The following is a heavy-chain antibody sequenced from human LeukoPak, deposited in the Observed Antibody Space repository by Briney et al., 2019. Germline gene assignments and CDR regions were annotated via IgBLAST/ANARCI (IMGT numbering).Heavy chain of an antibody. D-gene: IGHD6-19*01. CDR3: ARVSIAVAGIPFDS. V-gene: IGHV3-11*04. CDR2: ISSSGSTI. Sequence: GGSLRLSCAASGFTFSDSYMTWIRQAPGKGLDWVSYISSSGSTIYYADSVKGRFTISRDNAKNSLYLQMNSLRAEDTAVYYCARVSIAVAGIPFDSWGQGTQVTVSS. CDR1: GFTFSDSY. J-gene: IGHJ4*02.